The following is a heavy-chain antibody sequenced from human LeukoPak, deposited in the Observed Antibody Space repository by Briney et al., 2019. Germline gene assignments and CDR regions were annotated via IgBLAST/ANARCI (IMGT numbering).Heavy chain of an antibody. CDR1: GFSFSSNT. V-gene: IGHV3-23*01. CDR3: ARDEDTSALSEY. CDR2: ISNNGGRT. J-gene: IGHJ4*02. Sequence: GGSLRLSCAGSGFSFSSNTMSWVRQAPGRGLEWVSAISNNGGRTDYADSVKGRFTISRDNSKSTLYLHMDSLRAEDTAVYYCARDEDTSALSEYWGQGTLVPVSS. D-gene: IGHD2/OR15-2a*01.